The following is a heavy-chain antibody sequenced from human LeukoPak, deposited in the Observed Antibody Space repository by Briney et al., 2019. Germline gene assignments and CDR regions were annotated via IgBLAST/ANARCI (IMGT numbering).Heavy chain of an antibody. CDR1: GGSISSGGYS. V-gene: IGHV4-30-2*01. CDR3: ATSSGYCFDAFDI. J-gene: IGHJ3*02. CDR2: IYHSGST. D-gene: IGHD3-22*01. Sequence: SETLSLTCTVSGGSISSGGYSWSWIRQPPGKGLEWIGYIYHSGSTYYNPSLKSRVTISVDRSKNQFSLKLSSVTAADTAVYYCATSSGYCFDAFDIWGQGTMVTVSS.